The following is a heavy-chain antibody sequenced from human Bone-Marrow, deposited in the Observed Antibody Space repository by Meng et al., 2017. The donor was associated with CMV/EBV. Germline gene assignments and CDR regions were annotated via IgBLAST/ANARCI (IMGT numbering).Heavy chain of an antibody. J-gene: IGHJ4*02. CDR3: GRSGGKFAYSRSWYGVYF. Sequence: GESMKFSCKGSGYTFTKYWIVWVRQMTGKGLEWMGIIYPSDSDTKHSPSLQGQVSISADQSINTAYLQWSSLKASDTAIYYCGRSGGKFAYSRSWYGVYFWGQGTLVTVSS. CDR2: IYPSDSDT. V-gene: IGHV5-51*01. CDR1: GYTFTKYW. D-gene: IGHD6-13*01.